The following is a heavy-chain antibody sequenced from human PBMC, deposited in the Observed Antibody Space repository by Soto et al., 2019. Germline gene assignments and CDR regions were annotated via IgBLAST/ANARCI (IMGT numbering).Heavy chain of an antibody. CDR1: GFTFSYYA. D-gene: IGHD5-12*01. J-gene: IGHJ4*02. Sequence: GGSLGLSCAASGFTFSYYAMSWVRQAPGKGLEWVSGISSSGGSTYYADSVKGRFTISRDNSKNTLYLQMNSLRAEDTAVYYCAKDLDIVSTSKAYFDYWGQGTLVTVSS. CDR2: ISSSGGST. CDR3: AKDLDIVSTSKAYFDY. V-gene: IGHV3-23*01.